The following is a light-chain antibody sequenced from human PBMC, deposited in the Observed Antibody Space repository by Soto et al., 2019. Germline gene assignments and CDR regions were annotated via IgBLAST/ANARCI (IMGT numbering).Light chain of an antibody. J-gene: IGKJ3*01. CDR3: QPDGNSIFT. CDR1: QSINSNY. V-gene: IGKV3-20*01. CDR2: RAS. Sequence: DIVLTQSPGTLSLSPGERATLSCRASQSINSNYLAWYEHKPGQAPRLLIYRASSRATGIPDRFSGSGCGTDFNIAINSLEPEDFAVFYCQPDGNSIFTCGPGTKVDVK.